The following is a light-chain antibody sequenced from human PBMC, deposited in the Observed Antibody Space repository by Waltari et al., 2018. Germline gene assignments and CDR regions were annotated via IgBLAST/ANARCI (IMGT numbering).Light chain of an antibody. CDR1: SSNIRVNV. J-gene: IGLJ1*01. Sequence: QSVLTQPPSASGTPGQRVPISCSGSSSNIRVNVFTWYQHFPGTAPRLLIFPNDQRPSGVPDRFSGSKSGTSASLAISGLQSEDEADYYCAVWDDNLSGVVFGAGTKVAVL. V-gene: IGLV1-44*01. CDR3: AVWDDNLSGVV. CDR2: PND.